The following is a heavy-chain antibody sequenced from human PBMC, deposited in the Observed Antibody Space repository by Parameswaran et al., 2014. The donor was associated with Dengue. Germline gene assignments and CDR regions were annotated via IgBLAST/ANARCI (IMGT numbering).Heavy chain of an antibody. V-gene: IGHV3-23*01. CDR2: ISGSGGST. CDR3: AKDPARDAFDI. Sequence: RWIRQPPGKGLEWVSAISGSGGSTYYADSVKGRFTISRDNSKNTLYLQMNSLRAEDTAVYYCAKDPARDAFDIWGQGTMVTVSS. J-gene: IGHJ3*02.